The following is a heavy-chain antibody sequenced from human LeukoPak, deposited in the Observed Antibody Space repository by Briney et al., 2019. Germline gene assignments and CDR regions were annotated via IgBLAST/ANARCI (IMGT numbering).Heavy chain of an antibody. Sequence: ASVNVSCKASGYTFTGYHMHWVRQAPGQGLEWMGRINPNSGDTNYAQKFQGRVTMTRDTSTSTVYMELSSLRSEDTAVYYCARGLKYSSSSPYYYYGMDVWGQGTTVTVSS. CDR2: INPNSGDT. CDR3: ARGLKYSSSSPYYYYGMDV. J-gene: IGHJ6*02. CDR1: GYTFTGYH. D-gene: IGHD6-6*01. V-gene: IGHV1-2*06.